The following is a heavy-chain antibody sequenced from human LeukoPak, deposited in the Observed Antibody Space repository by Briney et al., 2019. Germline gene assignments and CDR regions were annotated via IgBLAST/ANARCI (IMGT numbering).Heavy chain of an antibody. CDR2: IIPIFGTA. Sequence: ASVKVSCKASGGTFSSYAISWVRQAPGQGLEWMGGIIPIFGTANYAQKFQGRVTITADESTSTAYMELSSLRSEDTAAYYCARATSPYYYYYYMDVWGKGTTVTVSS. D-gene: IGHD1-26*01. V-gene: IGHV1-69*01. J-gene: IGHJ6*03. CDR1: GGTFSSYA. CDR3: ARATSPYYYYYYMDV.